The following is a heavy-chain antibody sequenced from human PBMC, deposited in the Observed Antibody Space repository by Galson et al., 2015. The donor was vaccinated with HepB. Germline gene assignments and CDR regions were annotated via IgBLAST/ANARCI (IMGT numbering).Heavy chain of an antibody. D-gene: IGHD4-17*01. CDR3: AKGPGALIDYGDYRWIDH. CDR2: IRGSGGTT. J-gene: IGHJ4*02. V-gene: IGHV3-23*01. CDR1: GLIFARYA. Sequence: PLRLSCASSGLIFARYAMTWVRQAPGKGLEWVSSIRGSGGTTHYADSVKGRFTISRDNSKSTLFLQLKSLRGEDTAVYFCAKGPGALIDYGDYRWIDHWGQGTLVTVSS.